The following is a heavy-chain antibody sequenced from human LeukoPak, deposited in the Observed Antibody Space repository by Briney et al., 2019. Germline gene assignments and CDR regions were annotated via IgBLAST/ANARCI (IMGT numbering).Heavy chain of an antibody. CDR2: ISYDGSNK. CDR1: GFTFSNYD. CDR3: ARDGRGRGVLDF. V-gene: IGHV3-30-3*01. D-gene: IGHD3-10*01. J-gene: IGHJ4*02. Sequence: GGSLILSCAASGFTFSNYDMHWVRQAPGKGLEGVALISYDGSNKYYTDSVKGRFTVSRDISKHTLYLQMNSLRPEDTAFYYCARDGRGRGVLDFWGQGTLVSVSS.